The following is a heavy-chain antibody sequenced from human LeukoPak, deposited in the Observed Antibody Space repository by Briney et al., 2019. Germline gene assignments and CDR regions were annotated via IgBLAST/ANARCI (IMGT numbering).Heavy chain of an antibody. CDR3: AKTANYDSSGYYYVDY. Sequence: SETLSLTCTVSGGSISSYYWSWIRQPPGKGLEWIGYIYYSGSTNYNLSLKSRVTISVDTSKNQFSPKLSSVTAADTAVYYCAKTANYDSSGYYYVDYWGQGTLVTVSS. CDR1: GGSISSYY. V-gene: IGHV4-59*01. D-gene: IGHD3-22*01. CDR2: IYYSGST. J-gene: IGHJ4*02.